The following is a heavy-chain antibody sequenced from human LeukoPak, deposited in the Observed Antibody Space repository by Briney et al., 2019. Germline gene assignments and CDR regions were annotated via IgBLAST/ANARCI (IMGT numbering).Heavy chain of an antibody. J-gene: IGHJ5*02. Sequence: SETLSLTCTVSGGSISSNSYYWGWIRQPPGKGLEWVGRIYYSGSTYYNPSLKSRVTISVDTSKNQFSLKLSSVTAADTAVYYCARHRDYYGSGSYLNWFDPWGQGTLVTVSS. CDR1: GGSISSNSYY. V-gene: IGHV4-39*01. D-gene: IGHD3-10*01. CDR2: IYYSGST. CDR3: ARHRDYYGSGSYLNWFDP.